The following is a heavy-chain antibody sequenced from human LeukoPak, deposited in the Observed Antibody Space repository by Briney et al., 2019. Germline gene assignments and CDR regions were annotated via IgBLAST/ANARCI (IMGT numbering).Heavy chain of an antibody. D-gene: IGHD5-12*01. CDR3: ARDGRVATIWAFDI. Sequence: PGGSLRLSCAASGFTVSNNYMNWVRQAPGKGLEWISVFYSGGNTFYADAVKGRFTISRDISKNTLCLQMTSLRAEDTAVYYCARDGRVATIWAFDIWGQGTMVTVSS. J-gene: IGHJ3*02. CDR2: FYSGGNT. CDR1: GFTVSNNY. V-gene: IGHV3-53*05.